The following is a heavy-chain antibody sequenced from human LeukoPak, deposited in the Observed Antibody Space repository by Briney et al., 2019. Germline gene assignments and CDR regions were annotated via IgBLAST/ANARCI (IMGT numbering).Heavy chain of an antibody. CDR2: INHSGST. CDR1: GGSFSDNF. D-gene: IGHD1-26*01. Sequence: PSETLSLTCAVYGGSFSDNFWSWIRQPPGKGLEWIGEINHSGSTNYNPPLKTRLTISVDTSKNQFSLKLSSVTAADTAVYYCARAASSVDYSGSYSPFDYWGQGTLVTVSS. J-gene: IGHJ4*02. CDR3: ARAASSVDYSGSYSPFDY. V-gene: IGHV4-34*01.